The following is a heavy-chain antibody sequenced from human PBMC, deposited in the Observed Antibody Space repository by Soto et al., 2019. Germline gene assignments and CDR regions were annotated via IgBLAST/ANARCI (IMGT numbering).Heavy chain of an antibody. Sequence: QVQLVQSGAEVKKPGSSVKVSCKASGGTFSSYAISWVRQAPGQGLEWMGGIIPIFGTANYAQKFQGRVTITADESTSTAYLELSRRSSEDTAVYYCAAGGLTHSSNWSAPWGQGTLVTVSS. V-gene: IGHV1-69*12. CDR2: IIPIFGTA. CDR3: AAGGLTHSSNWSAP. CDR1: GGTFSSYA. J-gene: IGHJ5*02. D-gene: IGHD5-18*01.